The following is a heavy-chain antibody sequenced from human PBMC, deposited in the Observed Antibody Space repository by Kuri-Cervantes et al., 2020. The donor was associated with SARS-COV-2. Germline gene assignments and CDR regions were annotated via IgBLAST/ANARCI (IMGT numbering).Heavy chain of an antibody. CDR3: ARGEISYYYYGMDV. Sequence: ASVKVSCKASGYTLTSYGISWVRQAPGQGLEWMGWISAYNGNTNYAQKLQGRVTMTTDTSTSTAYMELRSLRSDDTAVYYCARGEISYYYYGMDVWGQGTTVTVSS. CDR1: GYTLTSYG. CDR2: ISAYNGNT. V-gene: IGHV1-18*01. D-gene: IGHD1-26*01. J-gene: IGHJ6*02.